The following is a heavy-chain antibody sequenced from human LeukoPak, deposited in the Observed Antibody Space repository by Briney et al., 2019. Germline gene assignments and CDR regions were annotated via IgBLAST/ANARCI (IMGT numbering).Heavy chain of an antibody. D-gene: IGHD6-13*01. CDR3: ARDRAGDAFDI. CDR1: GFTFDDYA. J-gene: IGHJ3*02. CDR2: ISWNSGSI. Sequence: GGSLRLSCAASGFTFDDYAMHWVRQAPGKGLEWVSGISWNSGSIGYADSVKGRFTISRDNSKNTLYLQMNSLRAEDTAVYYCARDRAGDAFDIWGQGTMVTVSS. V-gene: IGHV3-9*01.